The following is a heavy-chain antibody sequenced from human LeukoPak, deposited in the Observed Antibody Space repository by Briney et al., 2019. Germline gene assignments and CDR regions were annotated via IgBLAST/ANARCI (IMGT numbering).Heavy chain of an antibody. V-gene: IGHV4-39*01. CDR1: GDSINSSSYY. Sequence: PSETLSLTCTVSGDSINSSSYYWGWIRQPPGKGLEWIGSIYYSGSTYYNPSLKSRVTISVDTSKNQFSLKLSSVTAADTAGYYCARLLGVLRYFHWLLVPYSFDHWGQGTLVTVSS. CDR2: IYYSGST. J-gene: IGHJ4*02. CDR3: ARLLGVLRYFHWLLVPYSFDH. D-gene: IGHD3-9*01.